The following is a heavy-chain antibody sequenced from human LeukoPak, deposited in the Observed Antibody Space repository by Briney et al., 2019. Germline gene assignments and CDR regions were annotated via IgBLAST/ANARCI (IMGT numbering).Heavy chain of an antibody. V-gene: IGHV4-39*01. J-gene: IGHJ5*02. CDR1: GDSISNGDYY. Sequence: SETLSLTCSVSGDSISNGDYYWGWIRQPPGKGLEWIGSIYYRGNTYYNPSLKSRVTMSVDTSENQFSLRLSSVTAADTAVYYCARQYSSASSDPWGQGTLVTVSS. CDR3: ARQYSSASSDP. D-gene: IGHD6-19*01. CDR2: IYYRGNT.